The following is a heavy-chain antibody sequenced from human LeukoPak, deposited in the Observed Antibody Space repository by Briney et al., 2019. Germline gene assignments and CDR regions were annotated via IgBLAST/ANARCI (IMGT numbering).Heavy chain of an antibody. D-gene: IGHD2/OR15-2a*01. Sequence: ASVKVSCKASSYTFIGYSMPLVRQAPGHGIEWIGWINANCGGTKYAQTFQGRVTMTRDTSISTAYVALSRLRTNALSVYYCAGATCNTDGAEFDPWGQGTLVTVSS. V-gene: IGHV1-2*02. CDR1: SYTFIGYS. CDR2: INANCGGT. J-gene: IGHJ5*02. CDR3: AGATCNTDGAEFDP.